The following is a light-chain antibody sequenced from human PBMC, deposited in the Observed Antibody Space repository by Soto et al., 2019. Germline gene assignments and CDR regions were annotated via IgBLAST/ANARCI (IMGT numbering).Light chain of an antibody. CDR2: EVS. V-gene: IGKV1-9*01. Sequence: QLTQFPSYLSAYVKDRVTITCRASQGVSSHLAWHQQRPGKAPKLLIYEVSTLQSGVPSRFSGSGSGTDFTLTISSLQPEDFATYSGQHLNSYSITFGQGTRLEIK. CDR3: QHLNSYSIT. J-gene: IGKJ5*01. CDR1: QGVSSH.